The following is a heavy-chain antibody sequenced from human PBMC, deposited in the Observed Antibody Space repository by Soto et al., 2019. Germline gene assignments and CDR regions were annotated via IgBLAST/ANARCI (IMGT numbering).Heavy chain of an antibody. CDR3: ARDRRSECELPQIDDY. Sequence: QVQLVQSGAEVKKPGASVKVSCKASGYTFTSYGSSWVRQAPGQGLEWMGWISAYNGNTNYAQKLQGRVTMTTDTSTSTAYMELRSLRSDDTAVYYCARDRRSECELPQIDDYWGQGTLVTVSS. D-gene: IGHD1-26*01. V-gene: IGHV1-18*01. CDR2: ISAYNGNT. CDR1: GYTFTSYG. J-gene: IGHJ4*02.